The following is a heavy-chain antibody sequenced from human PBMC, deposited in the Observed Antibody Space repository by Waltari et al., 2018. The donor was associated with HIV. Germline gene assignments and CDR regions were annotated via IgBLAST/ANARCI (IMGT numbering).Heavy chain of an antibody. D-gene: IGHD1-26*01. CDR1: GYTFTSYA. CDR3: ARDRGGSGDFDY. V-gene: IGHV1-3*01. CDR2: INAGNGDT. Sequence: QVQLVQSGAEVKKPGASVKVSCKASGYTFTSYAMHWVRQAPGLRLEWMGWINAGNGDTKYSQKCQVRVTITRDTSATTAYMELSSLGSEDTAVYYCARDRGGSGDFDYWGQGTLVTVSS. J-gene: IGHJ4*02.